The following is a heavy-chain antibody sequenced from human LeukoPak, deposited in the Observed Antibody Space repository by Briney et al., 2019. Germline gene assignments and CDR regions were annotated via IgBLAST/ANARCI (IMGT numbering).Heavy chain of an antibody. D-gene: IGHD1-26*01. CDR3: ARLQVGATPRQDYFDY. V-gene: IGHV1-2*06. J-gene: IGHJ4*02. CDR2: INPNSGGT. CDR1: GYTFTGYY. Sequence: GASVKVSCKASGYTFTGYYMHWVRQAPGQGLEWMGLINPNSGGTNYAQKFQGRVTMTRDTSISTAYMELSRLRSDDTAVYYCARLQVGATPRQDYFDYWGQGTLVTVSS.